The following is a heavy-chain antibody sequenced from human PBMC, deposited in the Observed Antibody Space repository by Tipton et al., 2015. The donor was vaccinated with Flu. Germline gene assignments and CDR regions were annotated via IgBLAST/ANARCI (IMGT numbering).Heavy chain of an antibody. D-gene: IGHD3-22*01. CDR3: TRSYYYDTSGYDAFDI. CDR1: GFIFSGYG. V-gene: IGHV3-33*01. J-gene: IGHJ3*02. CDR2: IWHDGSKQ. Sequence: SGFIFSGYGMHWVRQAPGKGLEWVAVIWHDGSKQYYADSVKGRFTISRDNSMNTLYLRMNSLRVEDTAVYYCTRSYYYDTSGYDAFDIWGQGTMVTVSS.